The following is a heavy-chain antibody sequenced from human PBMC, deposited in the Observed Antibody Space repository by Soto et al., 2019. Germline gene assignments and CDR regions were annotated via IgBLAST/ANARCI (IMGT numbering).Heavy chain of an antibody. CDR3: TSRPSGMTYHAVFDF. CDR1: GLTFSGHW. V-gene: IGHV3-7*03. D-gene: IGHD2-21*02. Sequence: GGSLRLSCVASGLTFSGHWMTWVRQTPGEGLQWVAAIKPDGSETFYVDSVKGRFTISRDNARNSLFLQMDSLRAEDTAVYYCTSRPSGMTYHAVFDFWGQGTLVTVSS. CDR2: IKPDGSET. J-gene: IGHJ4*02.